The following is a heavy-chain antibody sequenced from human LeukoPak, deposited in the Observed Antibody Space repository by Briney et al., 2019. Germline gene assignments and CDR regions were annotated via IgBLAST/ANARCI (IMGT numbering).Heavy chain of an antibody. CDR3: AKDITYSSGWSVYDAFDI. D-gene: IGHD6-19*01. CDR2: ICWNRGSI. CDR1: VFTFDDYA. V-gene: IGHV3-9*01. Sequence: PGRSLRLSCAASVFTFDDYAMHWVRPAPGKGLEWVSGICWNRGSIGYVDSVKGRFTISRDNAKNSLYLQMNSLRAEDTALYYCAKDITYSSGWSVYDAFDIWGQGTMVTVSS. J-gene: IGHJ3*02.